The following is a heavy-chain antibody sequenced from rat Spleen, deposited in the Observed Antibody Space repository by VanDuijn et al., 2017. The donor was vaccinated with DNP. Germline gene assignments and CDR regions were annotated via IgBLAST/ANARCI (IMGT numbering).Heavy chain of an antibody. CDR1: GYSITSNY. D-gene: IGHD1-11*01. CDR2: INYSGNT. J-gene: IGHJ2*01. V-gene: IGHV3-1*01. CDR3: ARGLNYGGYTYYFDY. Sequence: EVQLQESGPGLVKPSQSLSLTCSVTGYSITSNYWGWIRKFPGNKMEWMGYINYSGNTAYNPSLRSRISITRDTSKNQFFLQLNSVTTEDTATYYCARGLNYGGYTYYFDYWGQGVMVTVSS.